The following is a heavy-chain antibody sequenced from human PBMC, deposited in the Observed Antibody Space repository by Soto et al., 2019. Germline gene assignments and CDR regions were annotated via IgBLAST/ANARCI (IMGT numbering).Heavy chain of an antibody. CDR1: GGSFSGYI. CDR3: ARAPGSYYGMAV. V-gene: IGHV4-34*01. J-gene: IGHJ6*02. Sequence: SETLSLTCPVNGGSFSGYIWTWIRQTPGKGLQWIGQINHSGSAVYNPSLKTRVTISMMSNNQFSLEMGSVTAADTAVYYCARAPGSYYGMAVWGQGTTVTVSS. CDR2: INHSGSA. D-gene: IGHD2-15*01.